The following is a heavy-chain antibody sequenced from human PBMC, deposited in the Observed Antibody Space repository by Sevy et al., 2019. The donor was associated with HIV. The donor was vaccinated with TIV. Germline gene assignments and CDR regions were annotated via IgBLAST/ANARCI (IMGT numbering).Heavy chain of an antibody. CDR2: IIPILGIA. V-gene: IGHV1-69*04. CDR1: GGTFSSYA. Sequence: ASVEVYCKASGGTFSSYAISWVRQAPGQGLEWMGRIIPILGIANYAQKFQGSVTITADKSTSTVYMELSSLRYEDTAVYYCGAGRFGVVMMTWFDPWGQGTLVTFSS. CDR3: GAGRFGVVMMTWFDP. D-gene: IGHD3-3*01. J-gene: IGHJ5*02.